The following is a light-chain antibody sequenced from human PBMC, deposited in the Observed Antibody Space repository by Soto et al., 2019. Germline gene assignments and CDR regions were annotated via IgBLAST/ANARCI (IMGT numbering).Light chain of an antibody. CDR3: QQYTGPPTT. CDR1: QTVSSNY. V-gene: IGKV3-20*01. J-gene: IGKJ5*01. Sequence: EIILTQSPDTLXXSXXXXGXXXXXXSQTVSSNYLAWCQQRPGQAPRLLIYGASTRAAGIPDRFSGSGSGTDFTLTITRLEPEDSAVYFCQQYTGPPTTFGQGTRLEI. CDR2: GAS.